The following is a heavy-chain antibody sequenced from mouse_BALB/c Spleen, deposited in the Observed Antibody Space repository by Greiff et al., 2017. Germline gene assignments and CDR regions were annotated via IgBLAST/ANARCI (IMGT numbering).Heavy chain of an antibody. CDR2: IRNKANGYTT. CDR1: GFTFTDYY. J-gene: IGHJ4*01. CDR3: ARDSGYGVYYAMDY. D-gene: IGHD2-2*01. V-gene: IGHV7-3*02. Sequence: EVKLMESGGGLVQPGGSLRLSCATSGFTFTDYYMSWVRQPPGKALEWLGFIRNKANGYTTEYSASVKGRFTISRDNSQSILYLQMNTLRAEDIATYYCARDSGYGVYYAMDYWGQGTSVTVSS.